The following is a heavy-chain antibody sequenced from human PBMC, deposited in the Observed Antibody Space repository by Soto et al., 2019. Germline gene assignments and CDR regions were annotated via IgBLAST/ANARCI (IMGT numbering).Heavy chain of an antibody. CDR2: IYSAGST. CDR3: VRGDVFDI. D-gene: IGHD3-16*01. V-gene: IGHV4-4*07. Sequence: QLQLQESGPGLVKPSETLSLICTVSGGSISGYFWSWVRQPAGQGLEWIGRIYSAGSTNYNPSLKSRVPMSVDTSQHQLSLKLTSVTAADTAMYYCVRGDVFDIWGRGTMVTVSS. CDR1: GGSISGYF. J-gene: IGHJ3*02.